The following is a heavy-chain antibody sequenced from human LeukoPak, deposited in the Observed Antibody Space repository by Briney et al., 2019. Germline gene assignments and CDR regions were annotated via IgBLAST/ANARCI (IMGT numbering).Heavy chain of an antibody. CDR1: GYTFTSYG. CDR3: ARAGGYCTGGSCYSYYGY. J-gene: IGHJ4*02. D-gene: IGHD2-15*01. Sequence: SVKVSCKASGYTFTSYGISWVRQAPGQGLEWTGGIIPIFGTANYAQKFQGRVTITADKSTSTAYMELSSLRSEDTALYYCARAGGYCTGGSCYSYYGYWGQGTLVTVSS. V-gene: IGHV1-69*06. CDR2: IIPIFGTA.